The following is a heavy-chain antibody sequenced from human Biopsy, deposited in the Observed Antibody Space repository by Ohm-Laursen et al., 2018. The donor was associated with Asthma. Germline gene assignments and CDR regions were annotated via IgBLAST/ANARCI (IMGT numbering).Heavy chain of an antibody. Sequence: SLRPSCAASGFTFSDYYMSWIRQAPGKGLEWISYINGKSNSIEYADSVKGRFTISRDNAKNSLYLQMNSLRAEDTAVYYCAGDFGGWYYFDNWGQGSLVTVSS. CDR2: INGKSNSI. D-gene: IGHD3-3*01. J-gene: IGHJ4*02. V-gene: IGHV3-11*01. CDR1: GFTFSDYY. CDR3: AGDFGGWYYFDN.